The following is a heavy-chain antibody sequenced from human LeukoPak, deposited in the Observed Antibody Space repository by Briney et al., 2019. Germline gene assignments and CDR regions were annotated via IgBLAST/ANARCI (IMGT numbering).Heavy chain of an antibody. CDR1: GYSFTSYW. Sequence: GESLKISCKGSGYSFTSYWIGWGRQMPGKGLEWMGIIYPGDSDTRYSPSFPGQVPISADKSISTAYLQWSSLKASDTAMYYCARRIAAADKDWFDPWGQGTLVTVSS. J-gene: IGHJ5*02. D-gene: IGHD6-13*01. CDR2: IYPGDSDT. V-gene: IGHV5-51*01. CDR3: ARRIAAADKDWFDP.